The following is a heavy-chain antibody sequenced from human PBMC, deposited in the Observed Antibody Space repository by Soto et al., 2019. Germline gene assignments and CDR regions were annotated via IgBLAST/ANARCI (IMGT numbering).Heavy chain of an antibody. Sequence: SGGSLSLSCVPSGFIFSSYAMDWVRQAQGKGLEWVAVMSYDGRNQFHGDSVKGRFTVSRDNSKNTLYLQMNSLRPEVTAVYYCTKASYYGLGNFPNFFDNWGQGTLVTVSS. D-gene: IGHD3-10*01. V-gene: IGHV3-30*18. J-gene: IGHJ4*02. CDR2: MSYDGRNQ. CDR1: GFIFSSYA. CDR3: TKASYYGLGNFPNFFDN.